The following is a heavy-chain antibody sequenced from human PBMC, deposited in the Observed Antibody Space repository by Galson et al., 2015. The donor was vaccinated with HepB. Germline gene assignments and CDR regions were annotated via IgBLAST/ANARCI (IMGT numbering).Heavy chain of an antibody. D-gene: IGHD6-19*01. CDR3: ARFSYINGWYYFDY. Sequence: SLRLSCAASGFTFSDYYMSWIRRAPGKGLEWVSYITSSSFYTTYAGSVKGRFTISRDNAKNSLSLQMNSLRAEDTAVYYCARFSYINGWYYFDYWGQGTLVTVSS. J-gene: IGHJ4*02. V-gene: IGHV3-11*06. CDR2: ITSSSFYT. CDR1: GFTFSDYY.